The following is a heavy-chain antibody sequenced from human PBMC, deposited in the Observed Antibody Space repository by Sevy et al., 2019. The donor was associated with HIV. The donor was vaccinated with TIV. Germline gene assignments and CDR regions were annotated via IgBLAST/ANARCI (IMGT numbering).Heavy chain of an antibody. J-gene: IGHJ4*02. CDR1: GFSFSTYW. CDR3: VREGLGGFSYSLDC. CDR2: MNQDGTER. D-gene: IGHD3-16*01. Sequence: GGSLRLSCAASGFSFSTYWMTWVRQAPGKGLERVATMNQDGTERDYVDSVKSRFTISRDNTKTSLFLQMNSLSAEDTGVYYCVREGLGGFSYSLDCWGQGTLVTVSS. V-gene: IGHV3-7*01.